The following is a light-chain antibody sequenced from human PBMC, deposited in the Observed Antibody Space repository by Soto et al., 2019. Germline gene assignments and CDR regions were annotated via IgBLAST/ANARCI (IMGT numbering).Light chain of an antibody. J-gene: IGKJ3*01. CDR1: QSINNRY. V-gene: IGKV3-20*01. CDR2: GAS. Sequence: EIVLTQSPGTLSLSPGERATLSCRASQSINNRYLAWYQQKPGQAPRLLIYGASSRATGIPARFIGSGSGTDFTLTISRLEPEDFAVYYCQQFGSSPGFTFGPGTKVDIK. CDR3: QQFGSSPGFT.